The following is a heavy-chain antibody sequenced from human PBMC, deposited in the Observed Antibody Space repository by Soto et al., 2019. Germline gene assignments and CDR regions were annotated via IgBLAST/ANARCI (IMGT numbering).Heavy chain of an antibody. D-gene: IGHD2-21*01. CDR3: AAGGDCFNFGAVY. CDR1: GGGNLRDYR. J-gene: IGHJ4*01. CDR2: IIPKLGSA. V-gene: IGHV1-69*13. Sequence: SVKVSCKASGGGNLRDYRTTWVRRAPGQGLEWMGGIIPKLGSANYAQNFQGRVTVTADESTNTVYMELRSLRSDDTAVYYWAAGGDCFNFGAVYRGQGTPVTVSS.